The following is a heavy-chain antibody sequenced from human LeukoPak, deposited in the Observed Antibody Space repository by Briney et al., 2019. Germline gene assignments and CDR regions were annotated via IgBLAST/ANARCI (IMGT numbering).Heavy chain of an antibody. J-gene: IGHJ4*02. CDR2: INPSSGST. CDR1: GYSLTTYY. CDR3: ASRAYCSGGSCYMFDY. V-gene: IGHV1-46*01. Sequence: GASVKVSCKASGYSLTTYYIHWVRQAPGQGLEWIGIINPSSGSTSYAQKFQGRVTMTRDTSTSTVYMELSSLRSEDTAVHYCASRAYCSGGSCYMFDYWGQGTLVTVSS. D-gene: IGHD2-15*01.